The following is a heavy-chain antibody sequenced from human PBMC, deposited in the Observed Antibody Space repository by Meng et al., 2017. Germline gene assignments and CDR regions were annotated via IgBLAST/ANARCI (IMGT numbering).Heavy chain of an antibody. J-gene: IGHJ4*02. V-gene: IGHV2-5*02. CDR3: AHRRATTNFDY. CDR1: GFSLSTSGVG. Sequence: SGPTLVKPTQTLTLTCTSSGFSLSTSGVGVRWIRQPPGKALEWLALIDWDDDKRYSPSLKSRLTITKDTSKIQVVLTMTNMDPVDTATYYCAHRRATTNFDYWGQGTLVTVSS. D-gene: IGHD5-24*01. CDR2: IDWDDDK.